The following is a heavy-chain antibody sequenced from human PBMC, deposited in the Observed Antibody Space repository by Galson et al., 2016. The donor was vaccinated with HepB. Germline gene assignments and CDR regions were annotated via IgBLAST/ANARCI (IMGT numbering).Heavy chain of an antibody. J-gene: IGHJ4*02. V-gene: IGHV3-30*04. D-gene: IGHD2-21*02. CDR3: ARDLFSGMVVTAISYFDY. Sequence: SLRLSCAASGFTFSSYALHWVRQAPGEGLEWVAVISYAGRNKYYADSVKGRFTISRDNSRNTLYLQMNSLRAEDTAVYYCARDLFSGMVVTAISYFDYWGQGTLVTVSS. CDR2: ISYAGRNK. CDR1: GFTFSSYA.